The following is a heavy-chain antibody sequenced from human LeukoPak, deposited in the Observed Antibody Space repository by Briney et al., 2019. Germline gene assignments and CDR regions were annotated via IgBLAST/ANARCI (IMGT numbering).Heavy chain of an antibody. CDR1: GFTFSSYA. CDR2: ISGSGTGT. CDR3: AKSPHAWNYNWVYYYYYMDV. J-gene: IGHJ6*03. D-gene: IGHD1-7*01. Sequence: GGSLRLSCAASGFTFSSYAMNWVRQAPGQGLEWVSAISGSGTGTYYADSVKGRFTISRDNSKNTLYLQMSSLRAEDTAVYYCAKSPHAWNYNWVYYYYYMDVWGNGTTVTVSS. V-gene: IGHV3-23*01.